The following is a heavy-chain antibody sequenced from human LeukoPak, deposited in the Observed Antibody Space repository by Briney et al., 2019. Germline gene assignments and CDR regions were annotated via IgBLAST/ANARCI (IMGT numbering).Heavy chain of an antibody. V-gene: IGHV3-23*01. CDR2: IISSGDFT. CDR1: GFTFSTYA. CDR3: AREFPSYSSSWYRGNWFDP. J-gene: IGHJ5*02. D-gene: IGHD6-13*01. Sequence: PGGSLRLSCAASGFTFSTYAMSWVRQAPGKGLEWVSAIISSGDFTYYADSVKGRFTVSRDNSKNTLYLQMNSLRAEDTAVYYCAREFPSYSSSWYRGNWFDPWGQGTLVTVSS.